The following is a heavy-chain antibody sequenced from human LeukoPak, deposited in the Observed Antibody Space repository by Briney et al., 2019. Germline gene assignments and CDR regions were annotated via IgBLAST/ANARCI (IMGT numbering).Heavy chain of an antibody. Sequence: ASVKVSCKASAYTFTSYDINWVRQATGQGLELMGWMNPNSGNRGYAHKFQGRVTITRSTSISTAYMELSSMRSEATAVYYCARGRRGYCSGDSCLEYFQHWGQGTLVTVSS. J-gene: IGHJ1*01. CDR1: AYTFTSYD. CDR3: ARGRRGYCSGDSCLEYFQH. V-gene: IGHV1-8*03. CDR2: MNPNSGNR. D-gene: IGHD2-15*01.